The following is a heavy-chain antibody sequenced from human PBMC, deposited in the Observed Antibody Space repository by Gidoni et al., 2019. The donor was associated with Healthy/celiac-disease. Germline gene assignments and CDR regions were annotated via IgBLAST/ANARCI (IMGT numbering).Heavy chain of an antibody. J-gene: IGHJ6*02. Sequence: EVQLVESGGGLVKPGGSLRLSCAASGFTFSSYSMNWVRQAPGKGLEWVSSISSSSSYIYYADSVKGRFTISRDNAKNSLYLQMNSLRAEDTAVYYCARDWIGVYGMDVWGQGTTVTVSS. CDR1: GFTFSSYS. CDR2: ISSSSSYI. D-gene: IGHD3-10*01. CDR3: ARDWIGVYGMDV. V-gene: IGHV3-21*01.